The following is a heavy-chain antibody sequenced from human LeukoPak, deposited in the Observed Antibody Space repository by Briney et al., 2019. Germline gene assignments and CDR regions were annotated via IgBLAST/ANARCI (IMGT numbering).Heavy chain of an antibody. D-gene: IGHD1-1*01. CDR2: IDPSDSYT. CDR1: GYSFTSYW. Sequence: GESLKISCKGSGYSFTSYWISWVRQMPGKGLEWMGRIDPSDSYTNYSPSFQGHVTISADKSISTAYLQWSSLEASDTAIYYCARHSGYNWNDPDPFDFWGQGTLVTVSS. CDR3: ARHSGYNWNDPDPFDF. V-gene: IGHV5-10-1*01. J-gene: IGHJ4*02.